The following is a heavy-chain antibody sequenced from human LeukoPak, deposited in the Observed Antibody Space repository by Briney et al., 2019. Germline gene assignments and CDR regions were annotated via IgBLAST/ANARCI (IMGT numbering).Heavy chain of an antibody. CDR3: ARSPGGAGENKNWFDP. J-gene: IGHJ5*02. V-gene: IGHV3-66*01. Sequence: GGSLRLSCAASGFTFSSYSMNWVRQAPGKGLEWVSVIYSGGSTYYADSVKGRFTISRDNSKNTLYLQMNSLRAEDTAVYYCARSPGGAGENKNWFDPWGQGTLVTVSS. CDR1: GFTFSSYS. D-gene: IGHD3-10*01. CDR2: IYSGGST.